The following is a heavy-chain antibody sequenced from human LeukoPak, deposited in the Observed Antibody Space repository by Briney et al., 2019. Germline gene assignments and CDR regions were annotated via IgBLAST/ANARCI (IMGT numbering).Heavy chain of an antibody. Sequence: ASVKVSCKASVGTFRNYAISWVRQAPGQGLEWMGGLFAIFGTAHYAQTFRGTVTLTADEFTSTGYMELRSLRYQVTRVYYSARVPDWAQKVLRYSDPQRFSFDIWGQGTMVT. CDR1: VGTFRNYA. J-gene: IGHJ3*02. CDR2: LFAIFGTA. CDR3: ARVPDWAQKVLRYSDPQRFSFDI. V-gene: IGHV1-69*13. D-gene: IGHD3-9*01.